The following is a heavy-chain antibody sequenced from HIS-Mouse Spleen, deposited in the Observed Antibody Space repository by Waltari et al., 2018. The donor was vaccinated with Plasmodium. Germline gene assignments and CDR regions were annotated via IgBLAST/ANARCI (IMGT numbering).Heavy chain of an antibody. Sequence: QVQLQQWGAGLLKPSETLSLTCAVYGGSFSGYYWSWIRQPPGKGLEWSGEINHSGSTNYNPSLKSRVTISVDTSKNQFSLKLSSVTAADTAVYYCARVYHKTTHWYFDLWGRGTLVTVSS. J-gene: IGHJ2*01. CDR2: INHSGST. V-gene: IGHV4-34*01. CDR1: GGSFSGYY. D-gene: IGHD4-17*01. CDR3: ARVYHKTTHWYFDL.